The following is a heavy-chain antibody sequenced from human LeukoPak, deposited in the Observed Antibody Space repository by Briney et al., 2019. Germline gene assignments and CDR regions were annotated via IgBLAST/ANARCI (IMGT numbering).Heavy chain of an antibody. Sequence: GASLKVSSTPSLYTFTTYYMHSVRQSPGHEREWMGIISPSSSSTSSTQKFPGRVTMTSNTYTRTLYMELSSLRAEDTTLYSCTRDPATQIRFLEWLTPNYYDYGMDVWGQGTTVTVSS. CDR3: TRDPATQIRFLEWLTPNYYDYGMDV. CDR2: ISPSSSST. V-gene: IGHV1-46*01. CDR1: LYTFTTYY. D-gene: IGHD3-3*01. J-gene: IGHJ6*02.